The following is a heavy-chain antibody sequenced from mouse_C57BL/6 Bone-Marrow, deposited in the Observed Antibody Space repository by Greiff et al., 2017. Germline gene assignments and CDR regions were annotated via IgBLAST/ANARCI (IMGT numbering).Heavy chain of an antibody. D-gene: IGHD3-2*02. CDR3: ARSLTAQALDY. Sequence: QVQLQQPGAELVRPGTSVKLSCKASGYTFTSYWMHWVKQRPGQGLEWIGVIDPSVSYTNYNQKFKGKATLTVDTSASTAYMQLSSLTSEDAAVYYCARSLTAQALDYWGQGTTLTVAS. V-gene: IGHV1-59*01. CDR1: GYTFTSYW. CDR2: IDPSVSYT. J-gene: IGHJ2*01.